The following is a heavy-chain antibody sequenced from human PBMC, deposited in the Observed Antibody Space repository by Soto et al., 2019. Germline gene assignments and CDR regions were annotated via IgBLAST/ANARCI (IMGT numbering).Heavy chain of an antibody. CDR3: ARGALAARPQAYYYYGMDV. V-gene: IGHV3-30-3*01. J-gene: IGHJ6*02. D-gene: IGHD6-6*01. CDR2: ISYDGSNK. Sequence: GGSLRLSCAASGFTFSSYAMHWVRQAPGKGLEWVAVISYDGSNKYYADSVKGRFTISRDNSKNTLYLQMNSLRAEDTAVYYCARGALAARPQAYYYYGMDVWGQGTTVTVSS. CDR1: GFTFSSYA.